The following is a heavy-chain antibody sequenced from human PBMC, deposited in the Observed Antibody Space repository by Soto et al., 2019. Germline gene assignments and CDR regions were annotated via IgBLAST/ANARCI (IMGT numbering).Heavy chain of an antibody. D-gene: IGHD6-19*01. J-gene: IGHJ3*02. CDR3: AKESLFSGWYLGDALDI. V-gene: IGHV3-23*01. CDR2: ISGSDGST. CDR1: GFSFSTYA. Sequence: EVQLLESGGGLVQPGGSLRLSCVASGFSFSTYAMNWVRQAPGKGREWVSAISGSDGSTYYADSVKGRFTISRDNSKNTLYLQMKNLQAEDKDVYSGAKESLFSGWYLGDALDIWGQGTMVTVSS.